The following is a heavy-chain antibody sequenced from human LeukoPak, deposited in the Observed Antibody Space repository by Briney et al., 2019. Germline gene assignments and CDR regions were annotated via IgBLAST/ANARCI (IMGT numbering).Heavy chain of an antibody. V-gene: IGHV1-18*01. D-gene: IGHD6-13*01. Sequence: ASVKVSCKASGYTFTSYGLAWVRQAPGKGLEWIGWISPYNGNADYAQDLQGRVTMTTDTSTSTAYMELRSLRSDDTGVYYCVRDGYVDLWGRGTLVTVSS. J-gene: IGHJ2*01. CDR2: ISPYNGNA. CDR3: VRDGYVDL. CDR1: GYTFTSYG.